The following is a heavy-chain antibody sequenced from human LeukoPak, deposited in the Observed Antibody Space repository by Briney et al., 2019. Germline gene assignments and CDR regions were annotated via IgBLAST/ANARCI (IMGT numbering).Heavy chain of an antibody. CDR1: GFTFSSYA. CDR3: AKDIRSSGWYGPFDY. V-gene: IGHV3-30*04. J-gene: IGHJ4*02. D-gene: IGHD6-19*01. Sequence: AGGSLRLSCAASGFTFSSYAMHWVRQAPGKGLEWVAVISYDGSNKYYADSVKGRFTISRDNSKNTLYLQMNGLRAEDTAVYYCAKDIRSSGWYGPFDYWGQGTLVTVSS. CDR2: ISYDGSNK.